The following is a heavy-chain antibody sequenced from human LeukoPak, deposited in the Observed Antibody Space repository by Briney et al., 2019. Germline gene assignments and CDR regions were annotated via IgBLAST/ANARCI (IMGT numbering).Heavy chain of an antibody. D-gene: IGHD6-19*01. V-gene: IGHV4-59*08. CDR1: GGSISSYY. Sequence: SETLSLTCTVSGGSISSYYWSWIRQPPGKGLEWIGYIYYSGSTNYNPSLKSRVTISVDTSKNQFSLKLSSVTAADTAVYYCARRGVYNNGWLDYSGQGTLVTVSP. CDR3: ARRGVYNNGWLDY. J-gene: IGHJ4*02. CDR2: IYYSGST.